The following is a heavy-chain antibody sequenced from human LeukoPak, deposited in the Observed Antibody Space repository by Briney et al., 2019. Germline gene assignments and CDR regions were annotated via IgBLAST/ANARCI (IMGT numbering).Heavy chain of an antibody. V-gene: IGHV4-39*01. D-gene: IGHD2-2*01. Sequence: SETLSLTCTVSGGSISSSSYYWGWIRQPPGKGLEWIGSIYYSGSTYYNPSLKSRVTISVDTSKNQFSLKLSSVTAADTAVYYCARRARIVVVPAASSHYIDYWGQGTLVTVSS. CDR1: GGSISSSSYY. CDR2: IYYSGST. J-gene: IGHJ4*02. CDR3: ARRARIVVVPAASSHYIDY.